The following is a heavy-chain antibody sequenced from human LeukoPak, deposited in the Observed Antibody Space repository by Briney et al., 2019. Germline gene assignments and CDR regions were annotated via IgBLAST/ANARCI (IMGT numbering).Heavy chain of an antibody. CDR3: ARVQYYYGSGSLDV. D-gene: IGHD3-10*01. Sequence: SSETLSLTCTVSGASISSSSYYWGWIRQPPGKGLEWIGSIYYSGSTYYNPSLKSRVTISVDTSKNQFSLKLSSVTAADTAVYYCARVQYYYGSGSLDVWGKGTTVTISS. CDR1: GASISSSSYY. CDR2: IYYSGST. V-gene: IGHV4-39*01. J-gene: IGHJ6*04.